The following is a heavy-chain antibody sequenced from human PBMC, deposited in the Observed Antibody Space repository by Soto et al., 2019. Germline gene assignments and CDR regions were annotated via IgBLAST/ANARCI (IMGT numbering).Heavy chain of an antibody. Sequence: ASVKVSCKASGYSFSIYGITWVLQAPGQGLEWLGWISPYNDDTKYAQRLQGRVTMTTDTSTRTAYMDIRGLRSDDTAIYYCARGGYYESFGARNYPYYGLAGRGEGTKV. CDR2: ISPYNDDT. J-gene: IGHJ6*02. CDR3: ARGGYYESFGARNYPYYGLAG. V-gene: IGHV1-18*01. CDR1: GYSFSIYG. D-gene: IGHD3-3*01.